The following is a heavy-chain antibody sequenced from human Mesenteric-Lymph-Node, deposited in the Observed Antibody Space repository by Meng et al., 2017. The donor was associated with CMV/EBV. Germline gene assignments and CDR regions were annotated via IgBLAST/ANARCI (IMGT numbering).Heavy chain of an antibody. V-gene: IGHV1-46*01. CDR1: YTFTSYY. CDR3: ARAYCSSTSCSSNWFDP. J-gene: IGHJ5*02. CDR2: INPSGGST. Sequence: YTFTSYYMHWVRQAPGQGLECMGIINPSGGSTSYAQKFQGRVTMTRDTSTSTAYMELSSLRSEDTAVYYCARAYCSSTSCSSNWFDPWGQGTLVTVSS. D-gene: IGHD2-2*01.